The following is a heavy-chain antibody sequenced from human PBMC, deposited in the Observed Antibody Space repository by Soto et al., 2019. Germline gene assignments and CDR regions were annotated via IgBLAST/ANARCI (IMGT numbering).Heavy chain of an antibody. CDR1: GCTFSSYA. CDR3: ARDPYYYYYGMDV. V-gene: IGHV3-30-3*01. Sequence: LSCAASGCTFSSYAMHWVRQDPGKGLEWVAVISYDGSNKYYADSVKGRFTISRDNSKNTLYLQMNSLRAEDTAVYYCARDPYYYYYGMDVWGQGTTVTVSS. J-gene: IGHJ6*02. CDR2: ISYDGSNK.